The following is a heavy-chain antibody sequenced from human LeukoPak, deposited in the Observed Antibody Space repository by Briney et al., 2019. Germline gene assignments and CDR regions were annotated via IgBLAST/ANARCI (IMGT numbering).Heavy chain of an antibody. CDR3: ATATLVDSFDI. CDR1: RGTFSSYA. J-gene: IGHJ3*02. D-gene: IGHD6-6*01. CDR2: IIPIFGTA. Sequence: GSSVKVSCNASRGTFSSYAISWVRQAPGQGLEWMGGIIPIFGTANYAQKFQGRVTITADESTSTAYMELSSLRSEDTAVYYCATATLVDSFDIWGQGTMVTVSS. V-gene: IGHV1-69*01.